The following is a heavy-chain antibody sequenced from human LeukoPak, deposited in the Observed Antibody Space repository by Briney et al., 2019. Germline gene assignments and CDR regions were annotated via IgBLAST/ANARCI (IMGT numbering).Heavy chain of an antibody. CDR3: AKDRTVGASYWYFDL. D-gene: IGHD1-26*01. V-gene: IGHV3-23*01. CDR2: ISSSGSGGNT. CDR1: GVTLSSYA. J-gene: IGHJ2*01. Sequence: GGSLRLSCAASGVTLSSYAMSWARQAPGKGLEWVSGISSSGSGGNTYYADSVKGRFTISRDSSKSTLFLHMNTLRAEDTAIYYCAKDRTVGASYWYFDLWGRGTLVTVSS.